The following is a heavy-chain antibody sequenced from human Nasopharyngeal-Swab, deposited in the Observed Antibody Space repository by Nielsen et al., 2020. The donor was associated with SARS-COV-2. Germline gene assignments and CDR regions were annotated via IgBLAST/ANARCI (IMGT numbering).Heavy chain of an antibody. Sequence: GESLKISCAASGFTVSSNYMSWVRQAPGKGLGWVSVIYSGGSTYYADSVKGRFTISRDNSKNTLYLQMNSLRAEDTAVYYCARGNMVRGVIAWGQGTLVTVSS. CDR1: GFTVSSNY. J-gene: IGHJ5*02. V-gene: IGHV3-53*01. D-gene: IGHD3-10*01. CDR3: ARGNMVRGVIA. CDR2: IYSGGST.